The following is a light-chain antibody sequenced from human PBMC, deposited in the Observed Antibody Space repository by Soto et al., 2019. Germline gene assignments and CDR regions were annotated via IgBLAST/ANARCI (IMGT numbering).Light chain of an antibody. Sequence: QSALTQPASVSGSPGQSITISCTGTSSDVGSYNLVSWYQQHPGKAPKLMIYEGSTRPSGVSNRFSGYKSGNTASLTISGLQAEDEADYYCCSYAGSSTFVVFGGGTKLTVL. V-gene: IGLV2-23*03. CDR1: SSDVGSYNL. CDR2: EGS. J-gene: IGLJ2*01. CDR3: CSYAGSSTFVV.